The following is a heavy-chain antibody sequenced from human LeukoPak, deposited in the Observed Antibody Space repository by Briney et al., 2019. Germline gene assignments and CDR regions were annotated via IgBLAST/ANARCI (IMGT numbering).Heavy chain of an antibody. CDR2: IYYSGST. CDR3: ARDQGDSSSLDY. Sequence: SETLSLACTVSGGSISSSSYYWGWIRQPPGKGLEWIGNIYYSGSTYYNPSLKSRVTISVDTSKNQFSLKLSSVTAADTAVYYFARDQGDSSSLDYWGQGTLVTVSS. CDR1: GGSISSSSYY. V-gene: IGHV4-39*07. D-gene: IGHD6-13*01. J-gene: IGHJ4*02.